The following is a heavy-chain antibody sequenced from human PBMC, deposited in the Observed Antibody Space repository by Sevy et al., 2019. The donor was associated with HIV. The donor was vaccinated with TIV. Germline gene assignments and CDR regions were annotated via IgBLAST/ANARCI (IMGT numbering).Heavy chain of an antibody. Sequence: SETLSLTCTVSSVSSSDYYWSWIRQPPGRGLEWIGYIYSTRNIHYSPSLKSRVTISVDTSKNQFSLKLNSVTAADTAVYYCARHDCSGGSCFPPSIDYWGQGTLVTVSS. D-gene: IGHD2-15*01. CDR3: ARHDCSGGSCFPPSIDY. CDR1: SVSSSDYY. V-gene: IGHV4-59*13. CDR2: IYSTRNI. J-gene: IGHJ4*02.